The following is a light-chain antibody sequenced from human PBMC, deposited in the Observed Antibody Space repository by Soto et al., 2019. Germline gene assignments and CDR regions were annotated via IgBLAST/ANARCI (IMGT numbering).Light chain of an antibody. Sequence: DIQMTQSPSSLSASVGDRVTITCRASQSISSWLAWYQQMPGKAPKLLIYDASSLHSGVPSRFSGSGSGTEFTLNISSLQPADFATYYCQQYNTYSWTFGQGTKVDIK. J-gene: IGKJ1*01. V-gene: IGKV1-5*01. CDR3: QQYNTYSWT. CDR1: QSISSW. CDR2: DAS.